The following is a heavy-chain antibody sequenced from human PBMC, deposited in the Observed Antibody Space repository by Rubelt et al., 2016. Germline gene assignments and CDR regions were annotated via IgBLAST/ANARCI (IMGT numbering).Heavy chain of an antibody. J-gene: IGHJ4*02. V-gene: IGHV5-51*01. D-gene: IGHD2-15*01. CDR2: IYPGDSDT. CDR3: ARHAAPHSVVAAIGY. Sequence: IYPGDSDTRYSPSFQGQVTISADKSISTAYLQWSSLKASDTAMYYCARHAAPHSVVAAIGYWGQGTLVTVSS.